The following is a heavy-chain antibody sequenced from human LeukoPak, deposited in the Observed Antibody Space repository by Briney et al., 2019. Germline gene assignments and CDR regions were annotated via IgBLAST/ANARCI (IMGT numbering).Heavy chain of an antibody. V-gene: IGHV3-30-3*01. J-gene: IGHJ5*02. Sequence: GGSLRLSCAASGFTFSSYAMHWVRQAPGKGLEWVAVISYDGSNKYYADSVKGRFTISRDNAKNSLYLQMNSLRAEDTAVYYCARARGSGLINWFDPWGQGTLVTVSS. CDR1: GFTFSSYA. D-gene: IGHD6-19*01. CDR2: ISYDGSNK. CDR3: ARARGSGLINWFDP.